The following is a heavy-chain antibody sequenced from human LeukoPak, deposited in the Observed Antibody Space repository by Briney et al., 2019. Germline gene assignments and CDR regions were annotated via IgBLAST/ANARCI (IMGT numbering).Heavy chain of an antibody. CDR1: GGTFSSYA. CDR3: ARGVDDFWSGYHRAFDI. CDR2: IIPILGIA. Sequence: ASVKVSCKASGGTFSSYAISWVRQAPGQGLEWMGRIIPILGIANYAQKFQGRVTITADKSTSTAYMELSSLRSEDTAVYYCARGVDDFWSGYHRAFDIWGQGTMVTVSS. D-gene: IGHD3-3*01. V-gene: IGHV1-69*04. J-gene: IGHJ3*02.